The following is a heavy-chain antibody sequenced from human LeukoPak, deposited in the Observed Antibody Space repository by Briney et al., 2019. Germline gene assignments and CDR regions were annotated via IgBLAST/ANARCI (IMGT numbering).Heavy chain of an antibody. CDR3: ARDSSGTTYLAY. V-gene: IGHV1-69*01. J-gene: IGHJ4*02. CDR2: IIPIFGTA. CDR1: GGTFSSYA. Sequence: ASVKASCKASGGTFSSYAISWVRQAPGQGLEWMGGIIPIFGTANYAQKFQGRVTITADEPTSTAYMELSSLRSEDTAVYYCARDSSGTTYLAYWGQGTLVTVSS. D-gene: IGHD1-7*01.